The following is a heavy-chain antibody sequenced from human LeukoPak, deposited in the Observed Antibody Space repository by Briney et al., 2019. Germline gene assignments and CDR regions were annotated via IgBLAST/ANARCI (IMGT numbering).Heavy chain of an antibody. J-gene: IGHJ4*02. CDR3: ARRAGAYSHPYDY. CDR1: GFTFSSYG. Sequence: GGSLRLSCAASGFTFSSYGMSWVRQAPGKGLEWVSYISSSGSTKYYADSVKGRFTISRDNSKNTLYLQMNSLRAEDTAVYYCARRAGAYSHPYDYRGQRTLVTVSS. V-gene: IGHV3-48*01. D-gene: IGHD4/OR15-4a*01. CDR2: ISSSGSTK.